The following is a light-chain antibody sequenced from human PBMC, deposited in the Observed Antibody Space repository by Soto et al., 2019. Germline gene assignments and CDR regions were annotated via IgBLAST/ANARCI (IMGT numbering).Light chain of an antibody. V-gene: IGKV3-20*01. J-gene: IGKJ4*01. Sequence: EIVLTQSPGTLSLSPGGRATLSCRASQSVRSSYLAWYQQRPGQAPRLLIFGASFRATGITDRFSGSGYGADFTLTISRLETEGFAVYYCQQSGSPLTFGGGTKVEIK. CDR3: QQSGSPLT. CDR1: QSVRSSY. CDR2: GAS.